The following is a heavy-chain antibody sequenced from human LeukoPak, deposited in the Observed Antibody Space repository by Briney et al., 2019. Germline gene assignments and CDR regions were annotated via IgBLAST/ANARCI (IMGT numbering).Heavy chain of an antibody. D-gene: IGHD6-6*01. CDR3: ARESRIAALD. V-gene: IGHV4-30-2*01. CDR2: IYHSGST. Sequence: SQTLSLTCTVSGGSISSGGYYWSWIRQPPGKGLEWIGYIYHSGSTCYNPSLKSRVTISVDRSKNQFSLKLSSVTAADTAVYYCARESRIAALDWGQGTLVTVSS. CDR1: GGSISSGGYY. J-gene: IGHJ4*02.